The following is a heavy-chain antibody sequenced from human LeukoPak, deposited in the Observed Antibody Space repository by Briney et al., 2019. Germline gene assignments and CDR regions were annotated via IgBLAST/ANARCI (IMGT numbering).Heavy chain of an antibody. CDR2: ISGDGGNT. V-gene: IGHV3-43*02. CDR3: AKESGKFDY. J-gene: IGHJ4*02. CDR1: GLPIADFA. Sequence: GGSLRLSCVASGLPIADFAMHWVRQAPGKGLEWVSLISGDGGNTFYADSVKGRFSISRDNSKNSLYLEMNSLRTEDAAMYYCAKESGKFDYWGQGTLVAVSS.